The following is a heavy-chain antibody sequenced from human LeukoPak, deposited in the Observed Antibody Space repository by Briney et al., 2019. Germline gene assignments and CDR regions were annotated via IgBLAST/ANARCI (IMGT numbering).Heavy chain of an antibody. CDR1: GFTFSTYG. J-gene: IGHJ6*01. CDR3: ARGIVVVVGDTPYYYGLDV. Sequence: PGRSLRLSCAASGFTFSTYGMHWVRQAPGKGLEWVAVISFDGSDTYYADSVKGRFTICRDNTKNTLSLQMSSLRAEDTAVYYCARGIVVVVGDTPYYYGLDVWGQGTTVTVS. D-gene: IGHD2-15*01. CDR2: ISFDGSDT. V-gene: IGHV3-30*03.